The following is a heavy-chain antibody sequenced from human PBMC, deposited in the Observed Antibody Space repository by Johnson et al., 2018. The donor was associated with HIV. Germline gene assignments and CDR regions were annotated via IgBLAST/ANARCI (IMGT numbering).Heavy chain of an antibody. V-gene: IGHV3-7*01. CDR2: IKQDGSEK. CDR3: ARGRYFDLFHLDAFDI. J-gene: IGHJ3*02. Sequence: VQLVESGGGLVQPGGSLRLSCAASGFTFSSYWMSWVRQAPGKGLEWVANIKQDGSEKYYVDSVKGRFTISRDNAKNSLYLQMNSLRAEDTAVYYCARGRYFDLFHLDAFDIWGQGTMVTVSS. D-gene: IGHD3-9*01. CDR1: GFTFSSYW.